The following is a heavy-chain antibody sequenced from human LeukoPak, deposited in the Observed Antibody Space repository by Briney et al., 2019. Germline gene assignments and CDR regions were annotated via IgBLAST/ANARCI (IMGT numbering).Heavy chain of an antibody. V-gene: IGHV3-74*01. Sequence: TGGSLRLSCAASGFTFSDYWMHWVRQAPGKGLVWVSRINTDGSTTRYADSVKGRFTISKDSAKNTLYLQMNSLRAEDTAFYYCAREGYCSRTSCYPDYWGQGALVTVSS. CDR2: INTDGSTT. D-gene: IGHD2-2*01. J-gene: IGHJ4*02. CDR1: GFTFSDYW. CDR3: AREGYCSRTSCYPDY.